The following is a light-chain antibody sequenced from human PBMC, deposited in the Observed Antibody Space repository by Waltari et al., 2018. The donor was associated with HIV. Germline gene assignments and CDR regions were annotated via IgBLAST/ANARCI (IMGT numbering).Light chain of an antibody. Sequence: EIVLTQSPGTLSLSPGERATLSCRASQSVSSSYLAWYQQKPGQAPRLLIYGASSRATGIPDRFSGSGSETDFTLTISRLEPEDFAVYYCQQYGSSLGQGTKLEIK. J-gene: IGKJ2*01. CDR2: GAS. CDR1: QSVSSSY. V-gene: IGKV3-20*01. CDR3: QQYGSS.